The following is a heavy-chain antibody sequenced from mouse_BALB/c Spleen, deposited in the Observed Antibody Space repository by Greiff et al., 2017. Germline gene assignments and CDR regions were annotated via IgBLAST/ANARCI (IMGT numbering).Heavy chain of an antibody. CDR1: GFTFSSYA. Sequence: EVKLVESGGGLVKPGGSLKLSCAASGFTFSSYAMSWVRQTPEKRLEWVASISSGGSTYYPDSVKGRFTISRDNARNILYLQMSSLRSEDTAMYYCARGRHYGSSYAMDYWGQGTSVTVSS. V-gene: IGHV5-6-5*01. CDR3: ARGRHYGSSYAMDY. CDR2: ISSGGST. D-gene: IGHD1-1*01. J-gene: IGHJ4*01.